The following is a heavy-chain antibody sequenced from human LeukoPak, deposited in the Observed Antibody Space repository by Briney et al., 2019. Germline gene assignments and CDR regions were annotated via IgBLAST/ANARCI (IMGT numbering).Heavy chain of an antibody. J-gene: IGHJ5*02. CDR3: ASLGPNWFDP. CDR1: GYSISSGSC. Sequence: ASETLSLTCLVSGYSISSGSCWGWIRQPPGKGLEWIGTIYHSGRTYYNPSLKSRVTISVDTSKNQFSLKLTSVTAADTAVYYCASLGPNWFDPWGQGTLVTVSS. V-gene: IGHV4-38-2*01. CDR2: IYHSGRT. D-gene: IGHD3-10*01.